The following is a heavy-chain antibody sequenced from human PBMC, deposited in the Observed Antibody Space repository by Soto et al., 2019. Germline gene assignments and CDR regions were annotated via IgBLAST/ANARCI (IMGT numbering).Heavy chain of an antibody. D-gene: IGHD4-17*01. CDR1: GGTFSSYA. CDR2: IIPIFGTA. V-gene: IGHV1-69*13. CDR3: ARDSRGTVTYFDY. J-gene: IGHJ4*02. Sequence: ASVKVSCKASGGTFSSYAISWVRQAPGQGLEWMGGIIPIFGTANYAQKFQGRVTITADGSTSTAYMELSSLRSEDTAVYYCARDSRGTVTYFDYWGQGTLVTVSS.